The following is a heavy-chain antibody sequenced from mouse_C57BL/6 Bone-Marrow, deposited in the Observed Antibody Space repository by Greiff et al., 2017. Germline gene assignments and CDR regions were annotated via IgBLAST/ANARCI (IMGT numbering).Heavy chain of an antibody. CDR3: ARDYYGSSYQSAMDY. D-gene: IGHD1-1*01. V-gene: IGHV3-6*01. CDR1: GYSITSGYY. J-gene: IGHJ4*01. Sequence: EVKLQESGPGLVKPSQSLSLTCSVTGYSITSGYYWNWIRQFPGNKLEWMGYISYDGSNNYNPSLKNRISITRDTSKNQFFLKLNSVTTEDTATYYCARDYYGSSYQSAMDYWGQGTSVTVSS. CDR2: ISYDGSN.